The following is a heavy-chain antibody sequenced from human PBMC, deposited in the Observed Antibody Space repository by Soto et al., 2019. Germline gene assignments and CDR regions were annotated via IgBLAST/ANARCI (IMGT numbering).Heavy chain of an antibody. V-gene: IGHV4-39*07. J-gene: IGHJ6*03. CDR3: ARKGAAASYAHYYMDV. Sequence: SETLSLTCAVSGGSISSSSYYWGWIRQPPGKGLEWIGSIYYSGNTNYNPSLESRVTISVDTSRNQFSLNLTSATAADTAVYYCARKGAAASYAHYYMDVWGRGTTVTVSS. D-gene: IGHD6-13*01. CDR2: IYYSGNT. CDR1: GGSISSSSYY.